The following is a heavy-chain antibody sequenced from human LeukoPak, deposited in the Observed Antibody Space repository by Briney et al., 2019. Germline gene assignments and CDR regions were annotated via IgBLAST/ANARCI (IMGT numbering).Heavy chain of an antibody. CDR1: GFTFSSYW. D-gene: IGHD5-12*01. Sequence: GGSLRLSCAASGFTFSSYWMSWVRQAPGKGLEWVANIKQDGSEKYYVDSVKGRFTISRDNSKNTLYLQMNSLRAEDTAVYYCARGQGMATINYWGQGTLVTVSS. J-gene: IGHJ4*02. CDR3: ARGQGMATINY. V-gene: IGHV3-7*01. CDR2: IKQDGSEK.